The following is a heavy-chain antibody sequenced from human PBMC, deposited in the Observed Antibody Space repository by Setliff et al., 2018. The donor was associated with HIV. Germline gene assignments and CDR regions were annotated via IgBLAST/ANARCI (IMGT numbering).Heavy chain of an antibody. J-gene: IGHJ6*03. CDR2: IYYSGST. Sequence: PSETLSLTCTVSAGSIRSSTYYWAWIRQPPGKGLEWIGTIYYSGSTYYNPSLKSRATISVDTSKNQFSLKLSSVTAADTAVYYCARDRSTWNYGKNYMDVWGKGTTVTVSS. D-gene: IGHD1-7*01. CDR3: ARDRSTWNYGKNYMDV. CDR1: AGSIRSSTYY. V-gene: IGHV4-39*02.